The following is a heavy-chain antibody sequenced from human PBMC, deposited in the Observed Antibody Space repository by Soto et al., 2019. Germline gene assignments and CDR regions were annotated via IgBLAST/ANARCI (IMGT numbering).Heavy chain of an antibody. CDR1: GYSFTSYW. D-gene: IGHD6-19*01. CDR2: IDPSDSYT. V-gene: IGHV5-10-1*01. J-gene: IGHJ4*02. CDR3: ARHLEYSSGWYLVDY. Sequence: GESLKISCKGSGYSFTSYWISWVRQMPGKGLEWMGRIDPSDSYTNYSPSFQGHVTISADKSISTAYLQWSSLKASDTAMYYCARHLEYSSGWYLVDYWGQGTLVTVSS.